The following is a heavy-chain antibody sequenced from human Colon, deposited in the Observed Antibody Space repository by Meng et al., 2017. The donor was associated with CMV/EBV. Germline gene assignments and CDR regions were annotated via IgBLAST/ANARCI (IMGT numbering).Heavy chain of an antibody. Sequence: SETLSLTCTVSGASVSTNYWSWVRQAPGKGLEWIGYMFYRGSTKNNPSLKSRVTVSIDTSKNQFSLKLTSVTAADTAVYYCARMPGASVGFDYWGQGMLVTVSS. V-gene: IGHV4-59*02. CDR2: MFYRGST. CDR3: ARMPGASVGFDY. D-gene: IGHD5/OR15-5a*01. J-gene: IGHJ4*02. CDR1: GASVSTNY.